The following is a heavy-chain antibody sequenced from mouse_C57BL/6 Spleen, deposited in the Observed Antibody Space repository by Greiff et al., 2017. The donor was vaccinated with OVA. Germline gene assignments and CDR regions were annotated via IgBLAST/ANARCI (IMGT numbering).Heavy chain of an antibody. V-gene: IGHV1-4*01. CDR1: GYTFTSYT. CDR3: ARFYDYGFAY. CDR2: INPSSGYT. Sequence: VQLQQSGAELARPGASVKMSCKASGYTFTSYTMHWVKPRPGQGLEWIGYINPSSGYTKYNQKFKDKATLTADKSSSTAYMQLSSLTSEDSAVYYCARFYDYGFAYWGQGTLVTVSA. J-gene: IGHJ3*01. D-gene: IGHD2-4*01.